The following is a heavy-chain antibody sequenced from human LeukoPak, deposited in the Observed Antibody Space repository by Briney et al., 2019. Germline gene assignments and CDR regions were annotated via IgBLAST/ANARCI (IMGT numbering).Heavy chain of an antibody. D-gene: IGHD1-26*01. Sequence: GRSLRLSCASSGFTFNRCGMSCAPHASGKGLEYVSAISGSGGSTYYADSVKGRFTISRDNPKNTLYLQMNSLRAEDTAVYYCARDQTKWEPLRRRDYYDMDVWGKGTTVTVSS. J-gene: IGHJ6*03. CDR3: ARDQTKWEPLRRRDYYDMDV. CDR2: ISGSGGST. V-gene: IGHV3-23*01. CDR1: GFTFNRCG.